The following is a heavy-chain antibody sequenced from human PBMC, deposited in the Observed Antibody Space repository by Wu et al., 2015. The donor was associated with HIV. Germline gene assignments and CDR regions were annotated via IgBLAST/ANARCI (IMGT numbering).Heavy chain of an antibody. CDR3: AIYPTQGWVATSAAGFQH. Sequence: QVQLVQSGAEVKKPGSSVKVSCKASGGTFSSYAISWVRQAPGQGLEWMGGIIPIFGTANYAQKFQGRVTITTDESTSTAYMELSSLRSEDTAVYYCAIYPTQGWVATSAAGFQHWGQGTLVTVSS. CDR2: IIPIFGTA. J-gene: IGHJ1*01. D-gene: IGHD5-12*01. CDR1: GGTFSSYA. V-gene: IGHV1-69*05.